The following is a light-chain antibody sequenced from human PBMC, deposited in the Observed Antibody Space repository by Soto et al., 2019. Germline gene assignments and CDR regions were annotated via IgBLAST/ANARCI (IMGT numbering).Light chain of an antibody. J-gene: IGKJ1*01. CDR1: QRVSGK. CDR2: DAS. CDR3: QQSNNWPWT. Sequence: EVLMTQSPATLSVSPGERATLSCRASQRVSGKLAWYQQKPGHAPRLLIYDASTRATGIPARFSGSGSGTEFTLTISSLQSEDFAVYYCQQSNNWPWTFGQGTKVEIK. V-gene: IGKV3-15*01.